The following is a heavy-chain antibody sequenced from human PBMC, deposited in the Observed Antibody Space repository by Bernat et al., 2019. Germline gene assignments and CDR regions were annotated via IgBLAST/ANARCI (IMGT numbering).Heavy chain of an antibody. D-gene: IGHD6-19*01. V-gene: IGHV3-23*01. CDR3: AKDLSMYSSGWYGLDY. CDR1: GFTFSSYA. CDR2: ISGPGTST. Sequence: EVQLLESGGGLVQPGGSLRLSCAASGFTFSSYAMSWVRQAPGKGLEWVSGISGPGTSTYYADSVKGRFTMSRDNSENTLYLQTNSLRAEDAAVYYCAKDLSMYSSGWYGLDYWGQGTLVTVSS. J-gene: IGHJ4*02.